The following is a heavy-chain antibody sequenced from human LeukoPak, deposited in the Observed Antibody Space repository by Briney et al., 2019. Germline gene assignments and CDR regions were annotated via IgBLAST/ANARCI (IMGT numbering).Heavy chain of an antibody. Sequence: GGSLRLSCAASEFSVGSNYMTWVRQAPGKGLEWVSLIYSGGSTYYADSVKGRFTISRDNSKNTLYLQMNSLRAEDTAVYYCARDSTDCSSTSCYPGWFDPWGQGTLVTVSS. V-gene: IGHV3-66*01. CDR3: ARDSTDCSSTSCYPGWFDP. CDR1: EFSVGSNY. D-gene: IGHD2-2*01. CDR2: IYSGGST. J-gene: IGHJ5*02.